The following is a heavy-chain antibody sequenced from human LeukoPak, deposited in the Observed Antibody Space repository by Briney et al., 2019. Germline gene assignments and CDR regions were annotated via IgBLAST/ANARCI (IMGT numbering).Heavy chain of an antibody. D-gene: IGHD3-22*01. CDR3: ARSSRDYYDSSGYYWGDYFDY. CDR1: GFTFSRYA. CDR2: ISYDANIGSNK. Sequence: GGSLRLSCATSGFTFSRYAMHWVRQAPGKGLEWVALISYDANIGSNKYYADSVKGRFTISRDNSKNTLYLQMNSLRAEDTAVYYCARSSRDYYDSSGYYWGDYFDYWGQGTLVTVSS. J-gene: IGHJ4*02. V-gene: IGHV3-30-3*01.